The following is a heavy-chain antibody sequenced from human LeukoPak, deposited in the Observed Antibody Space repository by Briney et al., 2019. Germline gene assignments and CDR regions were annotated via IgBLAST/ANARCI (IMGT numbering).Heavy chain of an antibody. V-gene: IGHV4-34*01. CDR3: TRDSGTTGVVKFDP. CDR1: GGSFSGYY. J-gene: IGHJ5*02. Sequence: SETLSLTCAVYGGSFSGYYWSWIRQPPGKGLEWIGEINHSGSTTYNPSLRSRVAISMDTSKNQFSLRLTSVTAADTAVYYCTRDSGTTGVVKFDPWGQGILVTVSS. CDR2: INHSGST. D-gene: IGHD4-23*01.